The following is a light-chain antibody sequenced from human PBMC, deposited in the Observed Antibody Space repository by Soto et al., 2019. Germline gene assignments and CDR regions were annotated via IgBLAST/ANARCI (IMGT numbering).Light chain of an antibody. J-gene: IGKJ1*01. CDR1: QSLLHSNGVSY. V-gene: IGKV2-28*01. Sequence: EIVMTQSPFSLPVTPGEPASISCRSSQSLLHSNGVSYLDWYVQKPGQSPRLLIYLGSNRASGVPDRFSGSGSGTDFTLKISRVEAEDVGVYYYMQALQTPWTFGQGTKVEIK. CDR2: LGS. CDR3: MQALQTPWT.